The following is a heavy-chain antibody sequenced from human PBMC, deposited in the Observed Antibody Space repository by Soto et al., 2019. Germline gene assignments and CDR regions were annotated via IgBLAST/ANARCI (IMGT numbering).Heavy chain of an antibody. CDR1: EFTSRNYS. CDR3: EQAERFWVPFS. V-gene: IGHV3-23*01. CDR2: ISGSGLIA. J-gene: IGHJ4*02. Sequence: XGSLRLTWVISEFTSRNYSLNWVRQAPGKGLEWLSVISGSGLIAYYADSVKGRFTVSSDKPKSTVVLQLTNLTLEDTAIYYCEQAERFWVPFSWGPGTLVTFSS. D-gene: IGHD6-13*01.